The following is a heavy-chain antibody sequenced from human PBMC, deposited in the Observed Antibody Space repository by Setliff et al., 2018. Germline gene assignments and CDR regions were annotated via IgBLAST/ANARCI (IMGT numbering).Heavy chain of an antibody. Sequence: PSETLSLTCTVSGGSISSHYWSWIRQPPGKGLEWIGSIYYSGSTNYNPSLKGRVTISVDTSKNQFSLKLSSVTAADTAVYYCARVGSVGYFDLWGRGTLVTVSS. D-gene: IGHD2-15*01. V-gene: IGHV4-59*11. CDR3: ARVGSVGYFDL. CDR2: IYYSGST. J-gene: IGHJ2*01. CDR1: GGSISSHY.